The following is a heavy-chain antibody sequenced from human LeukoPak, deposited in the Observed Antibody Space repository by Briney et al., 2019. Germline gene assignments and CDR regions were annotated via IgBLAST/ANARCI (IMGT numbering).Heavy chain of an antibody. CDR1: GGSISSYY. J-gene: IGHJ4*02. CDR2: IYYSGST. V-gene: IGHV4-59*08. D-gene: IGHD6-19*01. Sequence: SETLSLTCTVSGGSISSYYWSWIRQPPGKGLEWIGYIYYSGSTNYNPSLKSRVTISVDTSKNQFSLKLSSVTAADTAVYYCARLYSSGLYYFDYWGQGTLVTVSS. CDR3: ARLYSSGLYYFDY.